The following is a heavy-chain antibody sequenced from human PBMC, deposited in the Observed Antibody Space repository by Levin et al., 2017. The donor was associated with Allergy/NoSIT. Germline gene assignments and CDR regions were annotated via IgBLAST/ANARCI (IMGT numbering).Heavy chain of an antibody. D-gene: IGHD2-21*02. CDR1: GGTFSSYA. V-gene: IGHV1-69*01. CDR3: ARASPAYCGGDCYPNRFDY. Sequence: KISCQASGGTFSSYAISWVRQAPGQGLEWMGGIIPIFGTANYAQKFQGRVTITADESTSTAYMELSSLRSEDTAVYYCARASPAYCGGDCYPNRFDYWGQGTLVTVSS. J-gene: IGHJ4*02. CDR2: IIPIFGTA.